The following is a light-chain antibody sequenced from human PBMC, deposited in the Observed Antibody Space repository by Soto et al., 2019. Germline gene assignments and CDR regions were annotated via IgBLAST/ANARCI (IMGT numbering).Light chain of an antibody. Sequence: IQLTQSPSSLSASVGDRVTITCRASQGISSYLAWYQQKPVKAPKLLIYAASTLQSGVPSRFSGSGSGTVFTITKSSLQAEDCATYYRQQLHIYPFTFGPRTKVDI. CDR2: AAS. CDR3: QQLHIYPFT. J-gene: IGKJ3*01. CDR1: QGISSY. V-gene: IGKV1-9*01.